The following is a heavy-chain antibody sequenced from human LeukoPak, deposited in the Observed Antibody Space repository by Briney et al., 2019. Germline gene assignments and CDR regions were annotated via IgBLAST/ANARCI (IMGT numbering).Heavy chain of an antibody. CDR2: ISAYNGYT. CDR3: ARDKAVTTEVTQHFQH. CDR1: GGTFSSYA. D-gene: IGHD4-23*01. Sequence: ASVKVSCKASGGTFSSYAISWVRQAPGQGLEWMGWISAYNGYTDYAQKFQFRVTMTTDTSTSTAYMELRSLRSDDTAVYYCARDKAVTTEVTQHFQHWGQGTLVTVSS. V-gene: IGHV1-18*01. J-gene: IGHJ1*01.